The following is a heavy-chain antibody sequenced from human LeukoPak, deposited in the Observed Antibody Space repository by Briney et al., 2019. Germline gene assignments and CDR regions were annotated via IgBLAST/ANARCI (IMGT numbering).Heavy chain of an antibody. CDR1: GGSISNYY. V-gene: IGHV4-59*01. CDR2: IYYSGST. J-gene: IGHJ5*02. Sequence: PSETLSLTCTVSGGSISNYYWSWIRQPPGKGLEWIGYIYYSGSTNYNPSLKSRVTISVDTSKNQFSLKLSSVTAADTAVYYCARGPDCGGDCDWFDPWGQGTLVTVSS. CDR3: ARGPDCGGDCDWFDP. D-gene: IGHD2-21*02.